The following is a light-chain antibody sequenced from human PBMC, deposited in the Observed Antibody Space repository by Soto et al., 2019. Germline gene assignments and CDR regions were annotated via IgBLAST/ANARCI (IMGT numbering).Light chain of an antibody. V-gene: IGKV3-15*01. Sequence: IVLTQYPATLSVSPGERVTLSCRASQSVDINLAWYQQKPGQAPRLLIYGASTRATDMPGRFSGRGAGAEFTLTISSLQSEDFAVYYCQQYRSWPRTFGQGTKVDIK. CDR3: QQYRSWPRT. CDR2: GAS. CDR1: QSVDIN. J-gene: IGKJ1*01.